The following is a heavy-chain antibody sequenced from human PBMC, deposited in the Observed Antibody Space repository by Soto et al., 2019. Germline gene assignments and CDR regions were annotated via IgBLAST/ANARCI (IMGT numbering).Heavy chain of an antibody. CDR1: GGSFSGYY. V-gene: IGHV4-34*01. CDR3: ARGRHFVGVTAQMYDY. J-gene: IGHJ4*02. CDR2: INHSGST. Sequence: PSETLSLTCAVYGGSFSGYYWSWIRQPPGKGLEWIGEINHSGSTNYNPSLKSRVTISVDTSKNQFSLKLSSVTAADTAVYYCARGRHFVGVTAQMYDYRGQGTQDLVSA. D-gene: IGHD2-21*02.